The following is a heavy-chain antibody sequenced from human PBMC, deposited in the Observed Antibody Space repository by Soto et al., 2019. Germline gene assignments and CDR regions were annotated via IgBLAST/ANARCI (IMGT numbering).Heavy chain of an antibody. J-gene: IGHJ4*02. CDR3: TRGAGAPWVRFDS. V-gene: IGHV4-38-2*02. Sequence: SETLSLTCTVSGGSITSGFYWGWVRQSPGKGLEWIGSISYSAKTFYNPSLASRLSIAVDTSKNQFSLRLTSVTAADTALYYCTRGAGAPWVRFDSWGQGTLVTVSS. CDR1: GGSITSGFY. CDR2: ISYSAKT. D-gene: IGHD3-22*01.